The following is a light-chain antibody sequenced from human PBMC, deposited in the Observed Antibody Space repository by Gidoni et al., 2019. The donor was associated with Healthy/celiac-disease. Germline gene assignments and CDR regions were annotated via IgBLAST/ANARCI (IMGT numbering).Light chain of an antibody. CDR1: QSVLYSSNNKNY. Sequence: DIVLTQSPDSLLVSLGERATINCKSSQSVLYSSNNKNYVAWYQQKPGQPPKLLIYWASTRASGVPDRFSGSGSGTDFTLTISSLQAEDVAVYYCQQYYSTPPTFGGGTKVEIK. V-gene: IGKV4-1*01. CDR2: WAS. CDR3: QQYYSTPPT. J-gene: IGKJ4*02.